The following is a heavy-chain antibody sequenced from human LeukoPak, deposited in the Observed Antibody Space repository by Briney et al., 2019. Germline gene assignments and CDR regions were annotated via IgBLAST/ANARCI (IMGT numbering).Heavy chain of an antibody. Sequence: PGGSLRLSCAAAGFTFVDYAMHWVRQAPGKGLEWVSGISWNSGSMGYADSVKGRFTISRDNAKNSLYLQMNSLRAEDTALYYCAKDLFPYSGDSSGYSPIFDYWGQGTLVTVSS. D-gene: IGHD3-22*01. J-gene: IGHJ4*02. CDR3: AKDLFPYSGDSSGYSPIFDY. V-gene: IGHV3-9*01. CDR1: GFTFVDYA. CDR2: ISWNSGSM.